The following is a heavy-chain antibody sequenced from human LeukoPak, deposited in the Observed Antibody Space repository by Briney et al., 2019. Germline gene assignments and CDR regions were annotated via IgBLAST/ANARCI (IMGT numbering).Heavy chain of an antibody. D-gene: IGHD4-17*01. Sequence: PSETLSLTCTVSGDSISSYYWSWIRQPAGKGLEWIGRMYGSGSTNYNPSLKSRVIMSVDTSKNQSSLRLSAVTAADTAVYYCAREAKVLNGDLILFDYYYYYMDVWGKGTTVTVSS. CDR2: MYGSGST. CDR3: AREAKVLNGDLILFDYYYYYMDV. V-gene: IGHV4-4*07. CDR1: GDSISSYY. J-gene: IGHJ6*03.